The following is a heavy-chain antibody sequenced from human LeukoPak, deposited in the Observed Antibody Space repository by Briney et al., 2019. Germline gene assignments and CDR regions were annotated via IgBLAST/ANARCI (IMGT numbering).Heavy chain of an antibody. CDR2: IYYSGST. D-gene: IGHD6-13*01. Sequence: SETLSLTCTVSGGSISSYYWSWIRQPPGKGLEWIGYIYYSGSTNYNPSLKSRVTISVDTSKNQFSLKLSSVTAADPAVYYCARAAAAAVNWFDPWGQGTLVTVSS. CDR3: ARAAAAAVNWFDP. CDR1: GGSISSYY. V-gene: IGHV4-59*01. J-gene: IGHJ5*02.